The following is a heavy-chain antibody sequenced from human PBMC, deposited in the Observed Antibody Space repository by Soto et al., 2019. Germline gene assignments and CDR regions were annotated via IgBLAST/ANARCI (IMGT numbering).Heavy chain of an antibody. CDR1: GFTFSDHY. CDR2: SRNKANSYDT. Sequence: PGGSLRLSCAASGFTFSDHYMGWVRQAPGRGLEWVGRSRNKANSYDTQYAASVKGRFTISRDESGNSLYLQMNGLKTEDTAVYYCARQDPGYYDYGMDVWGQGTTVTVSS. V-gene: IGHV3-72*01. J-gene: IGHJ6*02. CDR3: ARQDPGYYDYGMDV.